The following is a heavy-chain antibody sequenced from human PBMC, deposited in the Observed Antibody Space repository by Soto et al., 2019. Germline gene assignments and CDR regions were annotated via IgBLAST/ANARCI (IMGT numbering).Heavy chain of an antibody. V-gene: IGHV4-59*01. CDR1: GGSISRYY. Sequence: PSETLSLTCTVSGGSISRYYWSWIRQPPGKGLEWIGYIYYSGSTNYNPSLKSRVTISVDTSKNQFSLKLSSVTAADTAVYYCARGVGSSSWYGDYYYYMDVWGKGTTVTVSS. CDR2: IYYSGST. J-gene: IGHJ6*03. D-gene: IGHD6-13*01. CDR3: ARGVGSSSWYGDYYYYMDV.